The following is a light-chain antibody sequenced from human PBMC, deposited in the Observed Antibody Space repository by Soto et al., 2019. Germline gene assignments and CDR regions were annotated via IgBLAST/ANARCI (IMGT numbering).Light chain of an antibody. Sequence: DIQMTQSPSTLSASVGDRVTITCRASQSISSWLAWYQQKAGKAPKLLIYKASSLKSGVPSRFSGSGSGTEFTLTISSLQPDDFATYYCQQYYSHCTFGGGTKVEIK. V-gene: IGKV1-5*03. CDR1: QSISSW. CDR2: KAS. CDR3: QQYYSHCT. J-gene: IGKJ4*01.